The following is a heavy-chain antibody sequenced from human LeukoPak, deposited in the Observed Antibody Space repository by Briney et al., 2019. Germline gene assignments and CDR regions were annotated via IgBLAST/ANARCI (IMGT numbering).Heavy chain of an antibody. J-gene: IGHJ4*02. V-gene: IGHV1-2*02. Sequence: ASVKVSCKASGYTFTGYYMHWVRQAPGQGLEWMGWINPNSGGTNYAQKFQGRVTMTRDTSISTAYMELSRLRSDDTAVYYCARFDSNSDIVVVPAAVFDYRGQGTLVTVSS. CDR2: INPNSGGT. CDR3: ARFDSNSDIVVVPAAVFDY. D-gene: IGHD2-2*01. CDR1: GYTFTGYY.